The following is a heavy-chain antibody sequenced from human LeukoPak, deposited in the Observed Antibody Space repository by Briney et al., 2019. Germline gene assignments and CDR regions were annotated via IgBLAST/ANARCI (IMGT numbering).Heavy chain of an antibody. CDR2: INPSGGST. V-gene: IGHV1-46*01. Sequence: ASVKVSCKASRYTFTSYYIHWVRQAPGQGLEWMGIINPSGGSTSHAQKFQGRVTMTRDTSISTAYMELSRLRSDDTAVYYCARDLRGYCSGGSCYSSTTYYYYYYMDVWGKGTTVTVSS. J-gene: IGHJ6*03. CDR1: RYTFTSYY. D-gene: IGHD2-15*01. CDR3: ARDLRGYCSGGSCYSSTTYYYYYYMDV.